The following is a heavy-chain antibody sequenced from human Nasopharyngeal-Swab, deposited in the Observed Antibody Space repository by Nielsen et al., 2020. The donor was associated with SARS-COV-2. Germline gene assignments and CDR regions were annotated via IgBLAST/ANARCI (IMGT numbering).Heavy chain of an antibody. D-gene: IGHD2-15*01. J-gene: IGHJ5*02. CDR2: INPCGGSA. V-gene: IGHV1-46*01. Sequence: WVRQAPGQGLEWMGIINPCGGSARYSQNFQGRVTMTRDTSTSTVYMELSSLRSEDTAVYYCARGGDPREVVAATDCFDPWGQGTLVTVSS. CDR3: ARGGDPREVVAATDCFDP.